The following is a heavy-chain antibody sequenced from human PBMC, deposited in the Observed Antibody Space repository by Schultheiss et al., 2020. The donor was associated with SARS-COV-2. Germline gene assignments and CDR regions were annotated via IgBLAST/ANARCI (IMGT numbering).Heavy chain of an antibody. CDR3: ARGEELELPGY. CDR2: ISYDGSNK. Sequence: GESLKISCAASGFTFSSYEMNWVRQAPGKGLEWVAVISYDGSNKYYADSVKGRFTISRDNAKNTLYLQMNSLRAEDTAVYYCARGEELELPGYWGQGTLVTVSS. J-gene: IGHJ4*02. V-gene: IGHV3-30*01. CDR1: GFTFSSYE. D-gene: IGHD1-7*01.